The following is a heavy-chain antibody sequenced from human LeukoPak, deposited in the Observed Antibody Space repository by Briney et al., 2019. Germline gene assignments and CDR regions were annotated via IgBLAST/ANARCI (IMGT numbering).Heavy chain of an antibody. Sequence: SVKVSCKASGGTFSSYAISWVRQAPGQGLEWMGGIIPILGTANYAQKFQGRVTITADESTSTAYMGLSSLRSEDTAVYYCASPNCSGGSYYVDYWGQGTLVTVSS. J-gene: IGHJ4*02. D-gene: IGHD2-15*01. CDR2: IIPILGTA. CDR1: GGTFSSYA. CDR3: ASPNCSGGSYYVDY. V-gene: IGHV1-69*13.